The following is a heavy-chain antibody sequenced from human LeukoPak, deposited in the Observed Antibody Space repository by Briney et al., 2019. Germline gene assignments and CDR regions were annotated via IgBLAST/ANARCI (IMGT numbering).Heavy chain of an antibody. CDR2: INPNSGGT. CDR3: VRDTQGSSWSFDY. CDR1: GYTFTGYY. Sequence: ASVKVSCKASGYTFTGYYMHWVRQAPGQGLEWMGWINPNSGGTNYAQKFQGRVTMTRDTSISTAYMELSRLRSDDTAVYYCVRDTQGSSWSFDYWGQGTLVTVSS. V-gene: IGHV1-2*02. J-gene: IGHJ4*02. D-gene: IGHD6-13*01.